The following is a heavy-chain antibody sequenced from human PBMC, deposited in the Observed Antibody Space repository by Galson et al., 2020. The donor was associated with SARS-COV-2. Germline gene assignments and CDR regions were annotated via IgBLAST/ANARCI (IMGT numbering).Heavy chain of an antibody. V-gene: IGHV1-18*01. CDR1: GYTFRSYG. CDR2: ISGYTGNT. Sequence: ASVKVSCQASGYTFRSYGVSWVRQAPGQGLAGLGWISGYTGNTNHAQKVQARITVTTDTSTNTGHMELRNLRSDDTAVYYCARVTYSTGYSYYFDSWGQGTLVTVSS. D-gene: IGHD6-19*01. J-gene: IGHJ4*02. CDR3: ARVTYSTGYSYYFDS.